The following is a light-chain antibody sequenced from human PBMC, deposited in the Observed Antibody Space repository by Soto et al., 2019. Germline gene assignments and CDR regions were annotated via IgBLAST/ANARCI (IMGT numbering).Light chain of an antibody. CDR1: QSVSSN. V-gene: IGKV3-15*01. CDR3: QQYRGWPRT. Sequence: EIVMTQSPATLSVSPGEGATLPCRASQSVSSNLAWYQQKPGQAPRLLIYGASARATGIPGRFRGSGAGAEFTLTISSLQSEDSAVYYCQQYRGWPRTFGQGTKVDIK. CDR2: GAS. J-gene: IGKJ1*01.